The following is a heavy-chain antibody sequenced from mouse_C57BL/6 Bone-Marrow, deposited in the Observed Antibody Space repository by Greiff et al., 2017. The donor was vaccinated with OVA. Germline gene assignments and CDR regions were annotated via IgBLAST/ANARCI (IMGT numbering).Heavy chain of an antibody. V-gene: IGHV1-39*01. CDR1: GYSFTDYN. CDR3: ARKKVATEDWYFDV. Sequence: VQLKQSGPELVKPGASVKISCKASGYSFTDYNMNWVKQSNGKSLEWIGVINPNYGTTSYNQKFKGKATLTVDQSSSTAYMQLNSLTSEDSAVYYCARKKVATEDWYFDVWGTGTTVTVSS. CDR2: INPNYGTT. J-gene: IGHJ1*03. D-gene: IGHD1-1*01.